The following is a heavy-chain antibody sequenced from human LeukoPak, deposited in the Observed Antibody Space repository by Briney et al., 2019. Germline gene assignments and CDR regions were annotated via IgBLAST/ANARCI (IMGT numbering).Heavy chain of an antibody. V-gene: IGHV3-23*01. CDR1: GFTFSSYG. D-gene: IGHD6-13*01. Sequence: GGSLRLSCAASGFTFSSYGMHWVRQAPGKGLEWVSTISGSGDGPYYADSVKGRFSISRDNSKNTLYLQMNNLRAEDTAVFYCAKGVTSAGTGRDFDYWGQGTLVTVSS. J-gene: IGHJ4*02. CDR2: ISGSGDGP. CDR3: AKGVTSAGTGRDFDY.